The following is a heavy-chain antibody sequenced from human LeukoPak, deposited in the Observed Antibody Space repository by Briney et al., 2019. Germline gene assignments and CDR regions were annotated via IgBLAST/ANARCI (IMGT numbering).Heavy chain of an antibody. Sequence: GGSLRLSCAASGFTFSSYAMSWVRQAPGKGLEWVSAISGNGGSTYYADSVKGRFTISRDNSKNTLYLQMNSLRAEDTAVYYCANVYSSSDNWFDPWGQGTLVTVSS. V-gene: IGHV3-23*01. D-gene: IGHD6-13*01. CDR1: GFTFSSYA. CDR2: ISGNGGST. CDR3: ANVYSSSDNWFDP. J-gene: IGHJ5*02.